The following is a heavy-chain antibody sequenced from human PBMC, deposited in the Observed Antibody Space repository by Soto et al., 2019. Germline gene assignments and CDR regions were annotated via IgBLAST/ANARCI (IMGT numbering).Heavy chain of an antibody. D-gene: IGHD1-26*01. CDR1: GYTFTGYY. CDR2: INPSSGST. Sequence: QVQLVQSGAEVKKPGASVKVSCKASGYTFTGYYMHWVRQAPGQGLEWMGWINPSSGSTNYAQKFQGWVTMARDTSISTAYVELRRLRSDDTAVYYCARDGSYSRNFDYWGQGTLVTVSS. J-gene: IGHJ4*02. V-gene: IGHV1-2*04. CDR3: ARDGSYSRNFDY.